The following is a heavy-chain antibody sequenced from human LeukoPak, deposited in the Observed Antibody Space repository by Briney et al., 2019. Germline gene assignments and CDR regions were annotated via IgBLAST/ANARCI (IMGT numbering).Heavy chain of an antibody. Sequence: GASVKVSCKASGYTFTGYYMHWVRQAPGPGLEWMGWINPNSGGTNYAQKFQGRVTMTRDTSISTAYMELSRLRSDDTAVYYCAKDAQGQQLVDYFDYWGQGTLVTVSS. D-gene: IGHD6-13*01. J-gene: IGHJ4*02. CDR2: INPNSGGT. CDR3: AKDAQGQQLVDYFDY. CDR1: GYTFTGYY. V-gene: IGHV1-2*02.